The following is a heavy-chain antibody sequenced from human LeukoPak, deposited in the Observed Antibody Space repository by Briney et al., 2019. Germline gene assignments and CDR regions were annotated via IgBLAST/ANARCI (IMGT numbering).Heavy chain of an antibody. Sequence: SETLSLTCTVSGGSVSSGSYYWSWIREPPGKGLEWIGYIYYSGSTNYNPSLKSRVTISVDTSKNQFSLKLSSVTAADTAVYHCAREAMYSYGNNFDYWGQGTLVTVSS. CDR3: AREAMYSYGNNFDY. J-gene: IGHJ4*02. D-gene: IGHD5-18*01. CDR2: IYYSGST. CDR1: GGSVSSGSYY. V-gene: IGHV4-61*01.